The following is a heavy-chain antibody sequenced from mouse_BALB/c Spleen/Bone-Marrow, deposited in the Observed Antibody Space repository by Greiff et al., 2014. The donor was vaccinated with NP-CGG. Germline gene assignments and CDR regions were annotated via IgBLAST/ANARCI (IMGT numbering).Heavy chain of an antibody. CDR1: GFNIKDTY. D-gene: IGHD2-14*01. Sequence: VQLQQSGAELVKPGASVKLSCTASGFNIKDTYIHWVKQRPEQGLEWIGRIDPANVSTKYDPKFQGKATITADTSSNTAYLQLSSLTSEDTAVYYCARYRLGTYFDYWGQGTTLTVSS. CDR2: IDPANVST. V-gene: IGHV14-3*02. J-gene: IGHJ2*01. CDR3: ARYRLGTYFDY.